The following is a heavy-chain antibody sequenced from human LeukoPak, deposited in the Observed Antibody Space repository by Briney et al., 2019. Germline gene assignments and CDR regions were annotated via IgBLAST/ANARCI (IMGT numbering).Heavy chain of an antibody. J-gene: IGHJ5*02. D-gene: IGHD5-12*01. CDR2: IKQDGSEK. CDR1: GFTFSSYS. Sequence: GGSLRLSCAASGFTFSSYSMNWVRQAPGKGLEWVANIKQDGSEKYYVDSVKGRFTISRDNAKNSLYLQMNSLRAEDTAVYYCARDTEYSGYDPWGQGTLVTVSS. CDR3: ARDTEYSGYDP. V-gene: IGHV3-7*01.